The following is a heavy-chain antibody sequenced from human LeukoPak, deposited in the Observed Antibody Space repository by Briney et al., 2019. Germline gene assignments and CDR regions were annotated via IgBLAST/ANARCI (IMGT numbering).Heavy chain of an antibody. CDR1: GFTFSSYW. Sequence: GGSLRLSCAASGFTFSSYWMHWVRQAPGKGLVWVSRINSDGSSTSYADSVKGRFTISRDNAKNTLYLQMNSLRAEDTAVYYCAKDKARGSQVGPRITAPGTFDYRGQGTLVTVSS. CDR3: AKDKARGSQVGPRITAPGTFDY. J-gene: IGHJ4*02. V-gene: IGHV3-74*01. D-gene: IGHD6-13*01. CDR2: INSDGSST.